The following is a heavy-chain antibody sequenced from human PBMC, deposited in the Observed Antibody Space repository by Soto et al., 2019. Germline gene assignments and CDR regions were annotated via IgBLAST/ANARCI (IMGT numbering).Heavy chain of an antibody. CDR1: GFTFSRYA. V-gene: IGHV3-23*01. CDR3: AKDSDYYGSGSYTDY. J-gene: IGHJ4*02. D-gene: IGHD3-10*01. Sequence: TGGSLRLSCAASGFTFSRYAMSWVRQAPGKGLEWVSSMSGSGGSTDYADSVKGRFTISRDNSKNTLYLQMNSLRAEDTAVYHCAKDSDYYGSGSYTDYWGQGTLVTVSS. CDR2: MSGSGGST.